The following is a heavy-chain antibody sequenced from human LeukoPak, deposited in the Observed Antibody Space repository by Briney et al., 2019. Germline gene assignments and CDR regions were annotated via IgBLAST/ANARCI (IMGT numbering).Heavy chain of an antibody. J-gene: IGHJ4*02. Sequence: GGSLRLSCAASGFTVSSNYMSWVRQAPGKGLEWVSVIYSGGSTYYADSVKGRFTISRDNSKKTLYLQMNSLRAEDTAVYYCASSVRGATEYYFDYWGQGTLVTVSS. V-gene: IGHV3-53*01. CDR1: GFTVSSNY. CDR2: IYSGGST. CDR3: ASSVRGATEYYFDY. D-gene: IGHD1-26*01.